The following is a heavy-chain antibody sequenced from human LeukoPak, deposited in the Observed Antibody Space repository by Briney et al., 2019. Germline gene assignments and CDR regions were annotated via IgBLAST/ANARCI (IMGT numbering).Heavy chain of an antibody. CDR3: ARQRIAATDPKLNWFDP. CDR2: IYYSGSI. J-gene: IGHJ5*02. Sequence: SETLSLTCTVSGDSISSSSYYWGWIRQPPGKGLEWIGSIYYSGSIYYNPSLKSRVTISIDTSKNQFPLRLTSVTAADTAVYSCARQRIAATDPKLNWFDPWGQGTLVTVSS. V-gene: IGHV4-39*01. D-gene: IGHD6-13*01. CDR1: GDSISSSSYY.